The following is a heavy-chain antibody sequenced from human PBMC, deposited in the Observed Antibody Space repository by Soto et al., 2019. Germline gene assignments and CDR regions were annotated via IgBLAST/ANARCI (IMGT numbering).Heavy chain of an antibody. CDR2: IYYSGNT. CDR1: GGSFSRGGYY. CDR3: AREGALGNFEY. D-gene: IGHD3-16*01. V-gene: IGHV4-31*03. Sequence: QVQLQESGPGLVKPSQTLSLTCTVSGGSFSRGGYYWSWIRQHPGKGLEWIGYIYYSGNTSYNPFLKSRVIISVDTSKNQFSLKLRSVTAADTAVYYCAREGALGNFEYWGQGTLVTVSS. J-gene: IGHJ4*02.